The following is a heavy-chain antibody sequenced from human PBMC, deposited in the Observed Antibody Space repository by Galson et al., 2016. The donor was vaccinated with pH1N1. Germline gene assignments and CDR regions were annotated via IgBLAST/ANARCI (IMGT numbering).Heavy chain of an antibody. V-gene: IGHV4-59*06. CDR1: GGSISSYY. J-gene: IGHJ4*02. D-gene: IGHD4-17*01. CDR3: ASRGYGDYVGYFDY. Sequence: SETLSLTCTVSGGSISSYYWSWIRQPAGKGLEWIGYIYYSGSTYYNPSLKSRVTISVDTSENQFSLKLTSVTAADTAVYYCASRGYGDYVGYFDYWGQGTLVTVSS. CDR2: IYYSGST.